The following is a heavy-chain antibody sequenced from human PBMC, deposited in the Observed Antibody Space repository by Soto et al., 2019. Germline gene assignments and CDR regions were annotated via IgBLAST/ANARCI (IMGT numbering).Heavy chain of an antibody. Sequence: GGSLRLSCAASGFTFSDYYMSWIRQAPGKGLEWVSYISSSGSTIYYADSVKGRFTISRDNAKNSLYLQMNSLRAEDTAVYYCASIAAEKRGGTGWFDPWGQGTLVTVSS. J-gene: IGHJ5*02. D-gene: IGHD6-13*01. V-gene: IGHV3-11*01. CDR3: ASIAAEKRGGTGWFDP. CDR1: GFTFSDYY. CDR2: ISSSGSTI.